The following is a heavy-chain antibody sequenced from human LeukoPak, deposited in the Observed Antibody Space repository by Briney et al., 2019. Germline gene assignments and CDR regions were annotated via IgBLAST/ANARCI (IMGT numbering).Heavy chain of an antibody. CDR1: GFTFSSYA. V-gene: IGHV3-23*01. CDR3: AKSGILTGYYRGPFDY. Sequence: RPGGSLRLSCAASGFTFSSYAMSWVRQAPGKGLEWVSAISGSGGSTYYADSVKGRFTISRDNSKNTLYLQMNSLRAEDTAVYYCAKSGILTGYYRGPFDYWGQGTLVTVSS. CDR2: ISGSGGST. J-gene: IGHJ4*02. D-gene: IGHD3-9*01.